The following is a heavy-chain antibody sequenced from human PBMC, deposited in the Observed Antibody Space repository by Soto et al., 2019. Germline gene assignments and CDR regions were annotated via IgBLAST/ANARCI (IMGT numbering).Heavy chain of an antibody. J-gene: IGHJ6*02. CDR1: SYSFTSYW. Sequence: GESLNISCKGSSYSFTSYWVGWVRQMPGKGLEWMGIIYPGDSDTRYSPSFQGQVTISADKSISTAYLQWSSLKASDTAMYYCARAYWSRYYYYGMDVWGQGTTVTVSS. CDR3: ARAYWSRYYYYGMDV. D-gene: IGHD2-8*02. V-gene: IGHV5-51*01. CDR2: IYPGDSDT.